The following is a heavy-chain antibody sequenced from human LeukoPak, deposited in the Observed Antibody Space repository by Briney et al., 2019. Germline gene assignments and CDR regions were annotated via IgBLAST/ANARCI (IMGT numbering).Heavy chain of an antibody. V-gene: IGHV3-53*01. D-gene: IGHD3-10*01. Sequence: GGSLRLSCAASGLTVSRYYMSWVRQAPGKGLESVSEIYSAGCTYYADSVRGRFTNSRDNAKNTLYLQMNSLRVEDTAVYYCARVGGHWGRGTLVTVSS. J-gene: IGHJ4*02. CDR2: IYSAGCT. CDR3: ARVGGH. CDR1: GLTVSRYY.